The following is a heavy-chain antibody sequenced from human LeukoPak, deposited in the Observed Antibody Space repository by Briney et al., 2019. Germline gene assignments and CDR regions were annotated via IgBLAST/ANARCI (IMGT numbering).Heavy chain of an antibody. CDR2: IRYDGSNK. V-gene: IGHV3-30*02. CDR3: AKGGIAAAGTWGYYYYMDV. D-gene: IGHD6-13*01. Sequence: GGSLRLSCAASGFTFSSHGMHWVRQAPGKGLEWVAFIRYDGSNKYYADSVKGRFTISRDNSKNTLYLQMNSLRAEDTAVYYCAKGGIAAAGTWGYYYYMDVWGKGTTVTVSS. CDR1: GFTFSSHG. J-gene: IGHJ6*03.